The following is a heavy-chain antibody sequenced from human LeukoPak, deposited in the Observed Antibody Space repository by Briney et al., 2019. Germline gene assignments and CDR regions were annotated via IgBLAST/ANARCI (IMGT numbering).Heavy chain of an antibody. CDR1: GDSVSSNSVT. Sequence: SQTLSLTCAISGDSVSSNSVTWNWIRQSPSRGLEWLGRTYYRSKWYNDYAVSVKSRITINPDTSKNQFSLQLNSVTPEDTAVYYCARDPIYGENWFDPWGQGTLVTVSS. V-gene: IGHV6-1*01. CDR3: ARDPIYGENWFDP. CDR2: TYYRSKWYN. J-gene: IGHJ5*02. D-gene: IGHD4-17*01.